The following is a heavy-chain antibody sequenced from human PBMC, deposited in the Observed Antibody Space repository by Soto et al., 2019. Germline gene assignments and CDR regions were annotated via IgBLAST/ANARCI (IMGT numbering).Heavy chain of an antibody. V-gene: IGHV3-48*02. CDR3: ARPEYSSSSYGMDV. D-gene: IGHD6-6*01. CDR1: GFTFSSYS. Sequence: VGSLSLSCAASGFTFSSYSMNWVRQAPGKGLEWVSYISSSSSTIYYADSVKGRFTISRDNAKNSLYLQMNSLRDEDTAVYYCARPEYSSSSYGMDVWGQGTTVTAP. J-gene: IGHJ6*02. CDR2: ISSSSSTI.